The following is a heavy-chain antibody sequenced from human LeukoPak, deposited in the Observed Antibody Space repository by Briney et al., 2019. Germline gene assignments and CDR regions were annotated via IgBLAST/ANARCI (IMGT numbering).Heavy chain of an antibody. J-gene: IGHJ4*02. Sequence: ASVKVSCKASGYTFIGYYIHWVRQAPGQGLEWMGWIKPSSGGTNYAQKFQGRVTMTRDTSISTAYMELSRLRSDDTAVYYCARQGYSGHSQGAADYWGQGTLVTVSS. V-gene: IGHV1-2*02. CDR1: GYTFIGYY. D-gene: IGHD4-23*01. CDR2: IKPSSGGT. CDR3: ARQGYSGHSQGAADY.